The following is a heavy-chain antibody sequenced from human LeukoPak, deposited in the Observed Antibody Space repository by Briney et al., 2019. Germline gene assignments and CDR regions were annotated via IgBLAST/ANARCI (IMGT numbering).Heavy chain of an antibody. V-gene: IGHV3-13*01. Sequence: GGSLRLSCAASGFTFSSYDMHWVRQATGKGLEWVSAIGTAGDTYYPGSVKGRFTISRDNSKNTLYLQMNGLRGDDTAVYYCVKDLPVLHSWGQGTLVTVSS. D-gene: IGHD3-16*01. J-gene: IGHJ4*02. CDR1: GFTFSSYD. CDR2: IGTAGDT. CDR3: VKDLPVLHS.